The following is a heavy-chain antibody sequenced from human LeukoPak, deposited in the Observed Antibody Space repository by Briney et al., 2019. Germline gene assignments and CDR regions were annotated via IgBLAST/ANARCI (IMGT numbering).Heavy chain of an antibody. CDR1: GYTFTGNY. CDR3: ARDLVVVPAAINGFFG. Sequence: ASVKVSCKASGYTFTGNYMHWVRQAPGQGLEWMGRINPNSGGTNYAQKFQGRVTMTRDTSISTAYMELSRLRSDDTAVYYCARDLVVVPAAINGFFGWGQGTLVTVSS. J-gene: IGHJ4*02. CDR2: INPNSGGT. V-gene: IGHV1-2*06. D-gene: IGHD2-2*01.